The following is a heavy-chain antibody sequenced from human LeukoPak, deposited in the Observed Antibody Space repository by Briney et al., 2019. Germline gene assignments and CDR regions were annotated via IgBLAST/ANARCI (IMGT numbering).Heavy chain of an antibody. Sequence: GGSLRLSCAASGFTFSSYSMNWVRQAPGKGLEWVSSISSSSSYIYYADSVKGRFTISRDNAKNSLYLQMNSLRAEDTAVYYCARVRCSSTSCYYYYYYMDVWGKGTTVTVSS. CDR3: ARVRCSSTSCYYYYYYMDV. CDR1: GFTFSSYS. J-gene: IGHJ6*03. CDR2: ISSSSSYI. D-gene: IGHD2-2*01. V-gene: IGHV3-21*01.